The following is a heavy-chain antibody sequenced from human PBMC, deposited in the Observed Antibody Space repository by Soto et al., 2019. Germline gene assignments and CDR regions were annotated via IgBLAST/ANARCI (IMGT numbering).Heavy chain of an antibody. CDR3: SRDIRTPRYYYGMDV. V-gene: IGHV4-39*02. J-gene: IGHJ6*02. Sequence: QLQLQESGPGLVKPSETLSLTCTVSGGSISSRSYYWGWVRQPPGKGLEWIGSIYYSGSTYYNPSLKRRVTMSVDTSKNQFSLKLSSVTAADTAVYYCSRDIRTPRYYYGMDVWGQGTTVTVSS. CDR1: GGSISSRSYY. D-gene: IGHD2-15*01. CDR2: IYYSGST.